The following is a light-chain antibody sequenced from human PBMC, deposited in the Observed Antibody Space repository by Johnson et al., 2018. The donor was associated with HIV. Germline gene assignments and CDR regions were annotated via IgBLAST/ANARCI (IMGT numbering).Light chain of an antibody. J-gene: IGLJ1*01. CDR1: SSNIGNNY. CDR2: ENN. CDR3: GTWDSSLSRYV. V-gene: IGLV1-51*02. Sequence: QSVLTQPPSVSAAPGQKVTISCSGSSSNIGNNYVSWYQQLPGTAPKLLIYENNKRPSGIPDRFSGSKSGTSATLGITGLQTGDEADYYCGTWDSSLSRYVFDTGTNVTVL.